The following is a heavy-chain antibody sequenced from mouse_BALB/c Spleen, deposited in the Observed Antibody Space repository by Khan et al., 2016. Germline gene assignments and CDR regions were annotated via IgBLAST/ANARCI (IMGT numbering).Heavy chain of an antibody. Sequence: EVELVESGGGLVKPGGSLKLSCAASGFTFSDYYMYWVRQTPEKRLEWVATISDGGSYTYYPDSVKGRFTISRDNAKYNRYLQMRSLKSEDTAMYYCAREGLRRGFAYWGQGTRVTVAA. CDR1: GFTFSDYY. CDR3: AREGLRRGFAY. V-gene: IGHV5-4*02. D-gene: IGHD2-4*01. J-gene: IGHJ3*01. CDR2: ISDGGSYT.